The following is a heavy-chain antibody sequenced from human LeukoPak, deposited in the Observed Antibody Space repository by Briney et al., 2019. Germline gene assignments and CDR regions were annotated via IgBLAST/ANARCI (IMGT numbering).Heavy chain of an antibody. Sequence: PGGSLRLSCAASGCTFSSYAMSWVRQAPGKGLEWVSAISGSGGSTYCADSVKGRFTISRDNSKNTLYLQMNSLRAEDTAVYYCANSAGQLWFFLDYWGQGTLVTVSS. V-gene: IGHV3-23*01. CDR2: ISGSGGST. D-gene: IGHD5-18*01. CDR1: GCTFSSYA. J-gene: IGHJ4*02. CDR3: ANSAGQLWFFLDY.